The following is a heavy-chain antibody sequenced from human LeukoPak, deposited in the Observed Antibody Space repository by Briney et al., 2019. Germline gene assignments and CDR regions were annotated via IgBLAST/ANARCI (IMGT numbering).Heavy chain of an antibody. V-gene: IGHV1-24*01. D-gene: IGHD1-26*01. J-gene: IGHJ5*02. CDR2: FDPEDGET. CDR1: GYTLTELS. Sequence: EASVKVSCKVSGYTLTELSMHWVRQAPGKGLEWMGGFDPEDGETIYAQKFQGRVTMTEDTSTDTAYMELSSLRSEDTAVYYCATGGGSLSWFDPWGQGTLVTVSS. CDR3: ATGGGSLSWFDP.